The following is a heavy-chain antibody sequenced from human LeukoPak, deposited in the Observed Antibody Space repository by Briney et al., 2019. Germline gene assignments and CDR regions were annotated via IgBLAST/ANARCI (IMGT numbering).Heavy chain of an antibody. J-gene: IGHJ4*02. CDR1: GFTFSSYG. CDR2: ISNDGSAE. Sequence: PGGSLRLSCAASGFTFSSYGMHWVRQTPGKGLEWVAVISNDGSAENYADSVKGRFTISRDNSKNTLYLQMNSLRAEDTAVYYCARDIAARRFDYWGQGTLVTVSS. D-gene: IGHD6-6*01. CDR3: ARDIAARRFDY. V-gene: IGHV3-30*03.